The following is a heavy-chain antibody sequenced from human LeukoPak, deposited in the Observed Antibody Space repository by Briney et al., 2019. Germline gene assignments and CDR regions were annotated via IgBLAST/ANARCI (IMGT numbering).Heavy chain of an antibody. CDR1: GFTFRTYA. V-gene: IGHV3-64D*06. D-gene: IGHD3-10*01. Sequence: PGGSLRLSCSASGFTFRTYAVHWVRQAPGKGLEYVSAISSNGDSTYYADSVKGRFTISRDNSRNTVYLQMSSLRADDTAVYYCVKDWFGDFWGQGTLVTVSS. CDR2: ISSNGDST. CDR3: VKDWFGDF. J-gene: IGHJ4*02.